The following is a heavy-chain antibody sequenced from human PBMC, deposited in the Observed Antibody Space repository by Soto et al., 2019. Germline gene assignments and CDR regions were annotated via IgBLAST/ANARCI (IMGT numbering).Heavy chain of an antibody. V-gene: IGHV4-34*01. CDR3: ARDGTRFLEWFMPGEDYGMDV. CDR1: GGSFSGYS. Sequence: QVQLQQWGAGLLKPSETLSLTCAVYGGSFSGYSWSWIRQPPGKGLEWIAEINHSGSTNYSPSLNGRVTISVDTSRKQFSLKLSSVTAADTAVYYCARDGTRFLEWFMPGEDYGMDVW. D-gene: IGHD3-3*01. J-gene: IGHJ6*01. CDR2: INHSGST.